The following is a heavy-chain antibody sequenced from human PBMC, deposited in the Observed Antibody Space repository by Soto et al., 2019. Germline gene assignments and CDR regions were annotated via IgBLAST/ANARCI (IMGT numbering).Heavy chain of an antibody. CDR3: ARDKDRQQLGGNYYYILDV. D-gene: IGHD3-3*02. V-gene: IGHV1-69*12. CDR1: GGTFSTSA. CDR2: IMPIFRKT. J-gene: IGHJ6*02. Sequence: QVQLEQSGAEVKKPGSSVKVSCKASGGTFSTSAISWVRQAPGQGLEWMGGIMPIFRKTDYAQKFQGRVTVTADESTSTAYMELIGPRSDDTAVYYCARDKDRQQLGGNYYYILDVWGQGTTVIVSS.